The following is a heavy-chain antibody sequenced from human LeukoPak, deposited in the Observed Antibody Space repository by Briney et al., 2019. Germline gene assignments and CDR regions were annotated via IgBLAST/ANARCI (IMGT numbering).Heavy chain of an antibody. Sequence: GGSLRLSCAASGFTFSSYSMNWVRQAPGKGLEWVSSISSSSSYIYYADSVKGRFTISRDNAKNSLYLQMNSLRAEDTAVYYCARVVRVPVGNGAAWYFDLWGRGTLVTVSS. V-gene: IGHV3-21*01. J-gene: IGHJ2*01. CDR2: ISSSSSYI. CDR3: ARVVRVPVGNGAAWYFDL. D-gene: IGHD4-23*01. CDR1: GFTFSSYS.